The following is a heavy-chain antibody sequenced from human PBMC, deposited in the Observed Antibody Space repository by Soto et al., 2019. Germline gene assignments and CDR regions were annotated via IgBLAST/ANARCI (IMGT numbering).Heavy chain of an antibody. CDR1: GFTFDDYA. V-gene: IGHV3-9*01. D-gene: IGHD5-12*01. J-gene: IGHJ4*02. CDR2: ISWNSGSI. Sequence: GGSLRLSCAASGFTFDDYAMHWVRQAPGKGLEWVSGISWNSGSIGYADSVKGRFTISRDNAKNSLYLQMNSLRAEDTALYYCAKVGRLGRSGRFDYWGQGTLVTVSS. CDR3: AKVGRLGRSGRFDY.